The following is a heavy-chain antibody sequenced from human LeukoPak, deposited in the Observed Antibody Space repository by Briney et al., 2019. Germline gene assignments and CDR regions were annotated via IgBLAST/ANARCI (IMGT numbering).Heavy chain of an antibody. V-gene: IGHV3-23*01. Sequence: RGSPRHSRAASGFSSCSYVMSWVGQAPGQGLEWVSAISGSGGSTYYADSVNGRFTISRHNSKNTLYLQMNSLGAEATAIYYCAKRLYDSLALDYWGQGTLVTVSS. D-gene: IGHD3-22*01. CDR1: GFSSCSYV. J-gene: IGHJ4*02. CDR2: ISGSGGST. CDR3: AKRLYDSLALDY.